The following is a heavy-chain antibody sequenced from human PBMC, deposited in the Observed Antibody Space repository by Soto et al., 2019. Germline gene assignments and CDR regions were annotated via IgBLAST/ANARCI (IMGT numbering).Heavy chain of an antibody. CDR2: IYYSGST. CDR1: GGSVSSGSYY. J-gene: IGHJ6*02. CDR3: AREESDYEGNGDFWRGSYGMDV. V-gene: IGHV4-61*01. D-gene: IGHD3-3*01. Sequence: QVQLQESGPGLVKPSETLSLTCTVSGGSVSSGSYYWSWIRQPPGKGLEWIGYIYYSGSTNYNPSLKSRVTISVDTSKNQFSLKLSSVTAADTAVYYCAREESDYEGNGDFWRGSYGMDVWGQGTTVTVSS.